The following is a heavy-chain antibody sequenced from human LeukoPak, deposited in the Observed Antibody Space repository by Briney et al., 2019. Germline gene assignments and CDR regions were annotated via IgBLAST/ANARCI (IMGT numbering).Heavy chain of an antibody. CDR1: GYTFTSYG. D-gene: IGHD3-22*01. CDR2: ISAYNGNT. Sequence: GASVKVSCKASGYTFTSYGISWVRQAPGQGPEWMGWISAYNGNTSYAQKLQGRVTMTTDTSTSTAYMELRSLRSDDTAVYYCARDSTNYYDSSGYYGPYYYYGMDVWGQGTTATVSS. J-gene: IGHJ6*02. CDR3: ARDSTNYYDSSGYYGPYYYYGMDV. V-gene: IGHV1-18*01.